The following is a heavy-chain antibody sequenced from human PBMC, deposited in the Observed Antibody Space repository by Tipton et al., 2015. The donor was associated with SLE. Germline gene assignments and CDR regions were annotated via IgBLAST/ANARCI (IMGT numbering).Heavy chain of an antibody. J-gene: IGHJ5*02. CDR1: GGSISSGRYY. D-gene: IGHD3-10*01. CDR3: VRGGGSSSGRWFDP. Sequence: TLSLTCTVSGGSISSGRYYWGWIRQPPGKGLEWIGEIIHSGSTNYNPSLKSRVTISVDTSKNQFSLKLTYVTAADTAVYYCVRGGGSSSGRWFDPWGRGTLVTVSS. V-gene: IGHV4-39*07. CDR2: IIHSGST.